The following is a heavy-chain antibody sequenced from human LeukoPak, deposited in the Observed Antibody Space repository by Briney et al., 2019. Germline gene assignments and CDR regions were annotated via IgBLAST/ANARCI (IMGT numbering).Heavy chain of an antibody. V-gene: IGHV1-18*01. D-gene: IGHD5-18*01. CDR1: GYTFASYG. J-gene: IGHJ4*02. CDR3: ARVNGRRGYSYGNDY. CDR2: ISAYNGNT. Sequence: GASVKVSCKASGYTFASYGISWVRQAPGQGLEWMGWISAYNGNTNYAQKLQGRVTMTTDTSTSTAYMELRSLRSDDTAVYYRARVNGRRGYSYGNDYWGQGTLVTVSS.